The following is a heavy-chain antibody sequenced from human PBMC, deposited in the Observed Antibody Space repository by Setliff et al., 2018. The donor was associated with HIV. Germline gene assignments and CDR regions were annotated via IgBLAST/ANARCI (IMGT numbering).Heavy chain of an antibody. CDR3: AKDKGQKYADY. CDR2: ISASGYST. D-gene: IGHD3-10*01. V-gene: IGHV3-23*01. J-gene: IGHJ4*02. CDR1: GFRFSNHA. Sequence: HPGGSLRLSCAASGFRFSNHAMSWVRQAPGKGLEWVSAISASGYSTYYADSLKGRFTISRDNSKNTLYLQMNSLRAEDTAVYYCAKDKGQKYADYWGQGTMVTASS.